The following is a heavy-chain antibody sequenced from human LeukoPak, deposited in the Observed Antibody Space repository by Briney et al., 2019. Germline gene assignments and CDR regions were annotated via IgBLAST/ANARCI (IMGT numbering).Heavy chain of an antibody. CDR3: AREGGSSSWYARAFDI. J-gene: IGHJ3*02. CDR1: GFTVSSNY. Sequence: PGGSLRLPCAASGFTVSSNYMSWVRQAPGKGLEWVSVIYSGGSTYYADSVKGRFTISRDNSKNTLYLQMNSLRAEDTAVYYCAREGGSSSWYARAFDIWGQGTMVTVSS. V-gene: IGHV3-53*01. CDR2: IYSGGST. D-gene: IGHD6-13*01.